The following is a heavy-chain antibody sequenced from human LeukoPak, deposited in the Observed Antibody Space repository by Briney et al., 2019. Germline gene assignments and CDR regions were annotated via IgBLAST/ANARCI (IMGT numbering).Heavy chain of an antibody. Sequence: SETLSLTCTVSGGSISSYYWSWIRQPPGKGLEWVGDIYYSGSTNYNPSLKSRVTISVDTSKNQFSLKLSSVTAADTAVYYCAREGSSYWYDSSGDAFDIWGQGTMVTVSS. D-gene: IGHD3-22*01. V-gene: IGHV4-59*01. J-gene: IGHJ3*02. CDR1: GGSISSYY. CDR3: AREGSSYWYDSSGDAFDI. CDR2: IYYSGST.